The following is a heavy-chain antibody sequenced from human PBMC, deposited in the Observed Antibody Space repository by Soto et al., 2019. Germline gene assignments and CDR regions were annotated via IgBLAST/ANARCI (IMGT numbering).Heavy chain of an antibody. V-gene: IGHV3-30-3*01. CDR2: ISYDGSNK. CDR1: GFTFSSYA. Sequence: QVQLVESGGGVVQPGRSLRLSCAASGFTFSSYAMHWVRQAPGKGLEWVAVISYDGSNKYYADSVKGRFTISRDNSKNPLYLQMNRLRAEETAVFYCGRDLAGNWNYHFEGYYYGMDVWGQGTTVTVSS. D-gene: IGHD1-7*01. CDR3: GRDLAGNWNYHFEGYYYGMDV. J-gene: IGHJ6*02.